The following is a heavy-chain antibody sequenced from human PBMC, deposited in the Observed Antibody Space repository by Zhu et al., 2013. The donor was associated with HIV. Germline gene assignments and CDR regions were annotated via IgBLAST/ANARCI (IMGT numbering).Heavy chain of an antibody. J-gene: IGHJ4*02. CDR2: IIPIFGTA. Sequence: QVQLVQSGAEVKKPGASVKVSCKASGGTFSSYAISWVRQAPGQGLEWMGGIIPIFGTANYAQKFQGRVTITADESTSTAYMELSSLRSEDTAVYYCARENRPTKSIAADLYYFDYWGQGTLVTVSS. D-gene: IGHD6-25*01. CDR1: GGTFSSYA. CDR3: ARENRPTKSIAADLYYFDY. V-gene: IGHV1-69*01.